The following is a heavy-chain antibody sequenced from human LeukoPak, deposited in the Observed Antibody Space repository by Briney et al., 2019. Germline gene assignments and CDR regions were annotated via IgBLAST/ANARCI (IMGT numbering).Heavy chain of an antibody. J-gene: IGHJ5*02. D-gene: IGHD1-26*01. CDR3: AIAYSGTYKWTS. V-gene: IGHV5-51*01. CDR1: GYIFTNYW. CDR2: MNPVDFDT. Sequence: KPGESLKISCGGSGYIFTNYWIGWVRQMPGKGLEWMAIMNPVDFDTRYSPSFQGKVTISADNSISTAYLQWSSLKASDTAIYYCAIAYSGTYKWTSWGQGTLVTVSS.